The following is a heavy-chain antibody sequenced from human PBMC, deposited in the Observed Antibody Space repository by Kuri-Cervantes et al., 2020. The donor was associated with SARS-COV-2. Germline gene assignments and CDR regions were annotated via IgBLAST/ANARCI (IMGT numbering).Heavy chain of an antibody. CDR2: INAGNGNT. Sequence: ASVKVSCKASGFTFTSSAVQWVRQARGQRLEWIGWINAGNGNTKYSQKFQGRVTITRDTSASTAYMELSSLRSEDTAVYYCASRNPQTDYGGNSGPDAFDIWGQGTMVTVSS. J-gene: IGHJ3*02. CDR1: GFTFTSSA. V-gene: IGHV1-3*01. D-gene: IGHD4-23*01. CDR3: ASRNPQTDYGGNSGPDAFDI.